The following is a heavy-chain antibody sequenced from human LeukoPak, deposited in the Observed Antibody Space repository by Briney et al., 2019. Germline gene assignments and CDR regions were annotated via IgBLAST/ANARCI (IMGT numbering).Heavy chain of an antibody. J-gene: IGHJ6*04. V-gene: IGHV3-48*01. Sequence: GGSLRLSCAASGFTFSSYSMNWVRQAPGKGLEWVSYISSSSSTIYYADSVKGRFTISRDNAKNSLYLQMNSLRAEDTAVYYCAREVSGYGMDVWGKGTTVTVSS. CDR3: AREVSGYGMDV. CDR1: GFTFSSYS. CDR2: ISSSSSTI.